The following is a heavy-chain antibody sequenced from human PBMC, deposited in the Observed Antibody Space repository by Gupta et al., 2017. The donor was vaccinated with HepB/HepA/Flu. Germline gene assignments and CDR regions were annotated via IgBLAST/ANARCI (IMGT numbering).Heavy chain of an antibody. CDR1: GLTVSSKS. CDR2: FNTLDET. D-gene: IGHD5-24*01. J-gene: IGHJ4*02. V-gene: IGHV3-53*01. Sequence: QLVESEVDFIQPGGSLILSCAASGLTVSSKSMACVRQAPGKGREWVYVFNTLDETYDAYAEEGRFNTYRDKTKNRLNLQINSRGNEDTAVYFGKGSAAGDDYERGYWGQGTLVTVSS. CDR3: KGSAAGDDYERGY.